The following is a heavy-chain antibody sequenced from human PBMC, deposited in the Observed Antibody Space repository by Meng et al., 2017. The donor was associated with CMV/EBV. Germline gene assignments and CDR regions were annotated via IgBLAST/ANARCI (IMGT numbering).Heavy chain of an antibody. CDR1: GYTFSSYG. J-gene: IGHJ4*02. CDR2: ISAYNGNT. V-gene: IGHV1-18*01. D-gene: IGHD3-22*01. Sequence: ASVKVSCKTSGYTFSSYGINWVRQAPGQGLEWMGWISAYNGNTNYAQKLQGRVTMTTDTSTSTAYMELRSLRSDDTAVYYCARDTVIDSFYYDSWGQGTLVTVSS. CDR3: ARDTVIDSFYYDS.